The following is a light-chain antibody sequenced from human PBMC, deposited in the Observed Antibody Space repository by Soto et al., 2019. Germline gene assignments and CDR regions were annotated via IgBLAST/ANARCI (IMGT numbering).Light chain of an antibody. J-gene: IGKJ5*01. V-gene: IGKV3-15*01. CDR1: QSVGSN. CDR2: GAS. CDR3: QQSFTTPS. Sequence: EILMTQSPVTLSVSPGERATLSCRSSQSVGSNIAWYQQRPGQAPRLLIFGASTRATGIPARFSGSGSGTEFTLTISSLQPEDFATYYCQQSFTTPSFGQGTRLEI.